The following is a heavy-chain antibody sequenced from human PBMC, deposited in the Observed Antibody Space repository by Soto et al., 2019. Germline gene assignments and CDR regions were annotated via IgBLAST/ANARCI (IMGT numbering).Heavy chain of an antibody. CDR3: AKLQAYCYGPGAYFDY. D-gene: IGHD5-18*01. CDR1: GFPFSSYA. J-gene: IGHJ4*02. CDR2: IRGSGGST. Sequence: GSLSLSCAASGFPFSSYAMSWVSQAPGKGLEWASAIRGSGGSTDYVASLKGRFTISRDNSKNTLYLQMNSLRAEATAVYYCAKLQAYCYGPGAYFDYWGQGTLVTVSS. V-gene: IGHV3-23*01.